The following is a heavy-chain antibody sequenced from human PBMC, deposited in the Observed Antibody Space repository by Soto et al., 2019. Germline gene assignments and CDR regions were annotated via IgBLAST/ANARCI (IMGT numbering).Heavy chain of an antibody. CDR2: INPNSRGT. CDR3: ARVAIYSSVEVGMDV. J-gene: IGHJ6*02. V-gene: IGHV1-2*04. D-gene: IGHD6-19*01. Sequence: QVQLVQSGAEVKKPGASVKVSCKASGYTFTGYYMHWVRQAPGQGLEWMGWINPNSRGTNYAQSLQGWVTMTRDTSISTGYRELRRLRSDDTTVYYCARVAIYSSVEVGMDVWRQGTTNTVSS. CDR1: GYTFTGYY.